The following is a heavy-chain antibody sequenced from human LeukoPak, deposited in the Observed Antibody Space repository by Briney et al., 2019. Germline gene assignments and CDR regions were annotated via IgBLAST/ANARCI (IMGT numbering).Heavy chain of an antibody. CDR1: GYSFTSYW. CDR3: ARTYYYDSSGYWASNAFDI. D-gene: IGHD3-22*01. CDR2: IYPGDSDT. V-gene: IGHV5-51*01. Sequence: GESLKISCKGSGYSFTSYWIGWVRKMPGKGLEWMGIIYPGDSDTRYSPSFQGQVTISADKSISTAYLQWSSLKASDTAMYYCARTYYYDSSGYWASNAFDIWGQGTMVTVSS. J-gene: IGHJ3*02.